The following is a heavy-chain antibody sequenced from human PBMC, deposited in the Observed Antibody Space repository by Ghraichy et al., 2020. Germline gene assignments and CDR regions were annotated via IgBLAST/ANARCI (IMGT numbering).Heavy chain of an antibody. CDR3: ANPSGDYEPPGIEYFQH. J-gene: IGHJ1*01. CDR2: ISGSGGST. D-gene: IGHD4-17*01. V-gene: IGHV3-23*01. Sequence: GESLNISCAASGFTFSSYAMSWVRQAPGKGLEWVSAISGSGGSTYYADSVKGRFTISRDNSKNTLYLQMNSLRAEDTAVYYCANPSGDYEPPGIEYFQHWGQGTLVTVSS. CDR1: GFTFSSYA.